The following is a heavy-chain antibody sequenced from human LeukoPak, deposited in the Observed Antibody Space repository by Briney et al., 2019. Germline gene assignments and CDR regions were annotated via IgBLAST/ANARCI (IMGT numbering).Heavy chain of an antibody. CDR2: ISWNSGTI. J-gene: IGHJ4*02. CDR3: VKVSYSSGWHSGYYFDY. V-gene: IGHV3-9*01. CDR1: GFTFDDYA. D-gene: IGHD6-19*01. Sequence: GRSLRLSCAASGFTFDDYAMHWVRQAPGKGLEWFSGISWNSGTIGYVDSVKGRFTISRDNAKNSLSLQMNRLRAEDTALYYCVKVSYSSGWHSGYYFDYSGQGALVTVSS.